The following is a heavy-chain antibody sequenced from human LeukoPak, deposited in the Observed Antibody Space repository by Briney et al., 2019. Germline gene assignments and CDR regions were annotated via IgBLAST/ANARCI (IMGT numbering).Heavy chain of an antibody. D-gene: IGHD6-13*01. V-gene: IGHV3-21*06. Sequence: GGSLRLSCAASGFTFSTQTINWVRQAPGKGLEWVSSISSNSTYRYYADSVKVRFTISRDNAKNSLFLQMNSLRAEDTAVYYCATDPPYSRSGLYFDYWGQGTLVTVSS. CDR3: ATDPPYSRSGLYFDY. J-gene: IGHJ4*02. CDR1: GFTFSTQT. CDR2: ISSNSTYR.